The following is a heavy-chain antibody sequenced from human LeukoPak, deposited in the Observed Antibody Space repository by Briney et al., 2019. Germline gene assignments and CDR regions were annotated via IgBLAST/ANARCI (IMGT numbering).Heavy chain of an antibody. J-gene: IGHJ4*02. CDR1: GFTFSSYS. V-gene: IGHV3-21*01. D-gene: IGHD2-2*01. CDR2: ISSSSSYI. CDR3: ARGGTGYCPSSSCYFDY. Sequence: GGSLRLSCAASGFTFSSYSMNWVRQAPGKGLEWVSSISSSSSYIYYADSVKGRFTISRDNAKNSLYLQMNSLRAEDTAVYYCARGGTGYCPSSSCYFDYWGQGTLVTVSS.